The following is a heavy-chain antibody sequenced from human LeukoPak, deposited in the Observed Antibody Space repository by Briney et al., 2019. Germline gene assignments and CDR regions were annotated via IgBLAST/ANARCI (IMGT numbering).Heavy chain of an antibody. CDR1: GFTFSNYG. Sequence: PGRSPRLSCAASGFTFSNYGMHWVRQAPGKGLEWVAVISYDGSNKYYADSVKGRFTISRDNSKNTLYLQMNSLRAEDTAVYYCARWYNWKRYFDYWGQGTLVTVSS. CDR3: ARWYNWKRYFDY. J-gene: IGHJ4*02. D-gene: IGHD1-20*01. CDR2: ISYDGSNK. V-gene: IGHV3-30*03.